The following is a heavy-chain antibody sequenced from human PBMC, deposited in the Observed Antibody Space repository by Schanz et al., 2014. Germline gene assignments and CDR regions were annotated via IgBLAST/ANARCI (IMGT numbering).Heavy chain of an antibody. J-gene: IGHJ4*02. V-gene: IGHV3-48*01. CDR1: GFTFSDYS. Sequence: EVQLVESGGGWVQPGGSLRLSCAASGFTFSDYSMNWVRQAPGKGPEWVSYIRSSSTPIYYADSVKGRFTISRDNAKISLYLQMNSLRPGDTAVYYCARESSNDIVLVPGAVFDHWGQGILVTVSS. D-gene: IGHD2-2*01. CDR2: IRSSSTPI. CDR3: ARESSNDIVLVPGAVFDH.